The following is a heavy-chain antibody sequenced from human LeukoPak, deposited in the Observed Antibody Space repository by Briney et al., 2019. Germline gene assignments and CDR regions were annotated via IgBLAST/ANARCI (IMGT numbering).Heavy chain of an antibody. CDR3: AKEGLRWPSVYYFDY. V-gene: IGHV3-21*04. CDR2: ISSSSSYI. CDR1: GFTFSSYS. J-gene: IGHJ4*02. Sequence: SGGSLRLSCAASGFTFSSYSMNWVRQAPGKGLEWVSSISSSSSYIYYADSVKGRFTISRDNSKNSLYLQMNSLRTEDTALYYCAKEGLRWPSVYYFDYWGQGTLVTVSS. D-gene: IGHD4-23*01.